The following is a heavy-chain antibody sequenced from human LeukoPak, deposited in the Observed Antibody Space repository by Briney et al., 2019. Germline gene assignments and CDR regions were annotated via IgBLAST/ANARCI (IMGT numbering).Heavy chain of an antibody. CDR1: GGSISTYY. CDR3: ARGGAARLHFQN. D-gene: IGHD6-6*01. CDR2: IYHSGST. J-gene: IGHJ1*01. V-gene: IGHV4-59*01. Sequence: SETLSLTCTVSGGSISTYYWNWIRQPPGKGLEWIGYIYHSGSTNYNPSLQSRVTILVDTSKNQFSLNLNSVTAADTAVYYCARGGAARLHFQNWGQGTLVTVSS.